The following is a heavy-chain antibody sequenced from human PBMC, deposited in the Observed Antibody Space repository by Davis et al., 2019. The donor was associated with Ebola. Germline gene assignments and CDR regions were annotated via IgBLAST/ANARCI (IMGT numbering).Heavy chain of an antibody. V-gene: IGHV1-18*01. J-gene: IGHJ4*02. CDR3: ARDLVSSWNY. CDR1: GYTFTSYG. Sequence: GESLKISCKGSGYTFTSYGISWVRQAPGQGLEWMGWISAYNGNTNYAQKLQGRVTMTTDTSTSTAYMELRSLRSDDTAVYYCARDLVSSWNYWGQGTLVTVSS. D-gene: IGHD6-13*01. CDR2: ISAYNGNT.